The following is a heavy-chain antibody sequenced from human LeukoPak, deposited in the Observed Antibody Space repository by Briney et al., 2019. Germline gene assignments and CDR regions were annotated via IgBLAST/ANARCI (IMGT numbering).Heavy chain of an antibody. CDR1: GGSISSYY. CDR2: IFYSGRT. Sequence: SETLSLTCSVSGGSISSYYWNWIRPPPGKGLEWIGYIFYSGRTRYNPSLKRRVTILVDTSKNHSSLTLSSVTATDTAVYYSARGQKYISGYTVTELGSGYFDYWGQGTLDTVSS. D-gene: IGHD5-18*01. CDR3: ARGQKYISGYTVTELGSGYFDY. J-gene: IGHJ4*02. V-gene: IGHV4-59*01.